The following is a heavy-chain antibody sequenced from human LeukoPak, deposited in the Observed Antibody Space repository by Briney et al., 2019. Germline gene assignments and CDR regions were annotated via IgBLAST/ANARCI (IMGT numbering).Heavy chain of an antibody. CDR2: IIPIFGTA. CDR3: AHSSSWYSNGYYFDY. J-gene: IGHJ4*02. V-gene: IGHV1-69*05. Sequence: ASVKVSCMASGGTFSSYAISWVRQAPGQGLEWMGGIIPIFGTANYAQKFQGRVTITTDESTSTAYMELSSLRSEDTAVYYCAHSSSWYSNGYYFDYWGQGTLVTVSS. CDR1: GGTFSSYA. D-gene: IGHD6-13*01.